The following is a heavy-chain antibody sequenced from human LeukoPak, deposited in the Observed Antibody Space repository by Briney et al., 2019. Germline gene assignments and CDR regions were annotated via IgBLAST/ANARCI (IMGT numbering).Heavy chain of an antibody. CDR2: IKQDGSEK. CDR3: VRDGGTDWYDP. V-gene: IGHV3-7*01. Sequence: PGGSLRLSCAASGFSVSDYWMTWVRRAPGKGLEWVANIKQDGSEKTYVDSVKGRFIISRDNAKNSLYLQMNSLRVEDTAMYYCVRDGGTDWYDPWGQGTLVTVFS. CDR1: GFSVSDYW. J-gene: IGHJ5*02. D-gene: IGHD3-16*01.